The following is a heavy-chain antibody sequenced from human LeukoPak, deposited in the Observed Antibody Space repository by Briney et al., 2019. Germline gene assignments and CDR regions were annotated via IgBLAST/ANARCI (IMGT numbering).Heavy chain of an antibody. CDR1: GYTSTGYY. CDR2: INPNSGGT. D-gene: IGHD4-17*01. Sequence: ASVTVSCKASGYTSTGYYMHWVRQAPGQGLEWMGWINPNSGGTNYAQKFQGWVTMTRDTSISTAYMELSRLRSDDTAVYYCARGTVPYYYYGMDVWGQGTTVTVSS. CDR3: ARGTVPYYYYGMDV. J-gene: IGHJ6*02. V-gene: IGHV1-2*04.